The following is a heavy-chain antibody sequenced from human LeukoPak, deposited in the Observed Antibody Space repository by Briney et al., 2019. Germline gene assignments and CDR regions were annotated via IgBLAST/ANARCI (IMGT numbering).Heavy chain of an antibody. CDR3: AELGITMIGGV. CDR1: GFPFSDCT. V-gene: IGHV3-48*04. D-gene: IGHD3-10*02. Sequence: PGGSLRLSCTASGFPFSDCTMNWVRQAPGKGLEWVSYISSSGSTIYYAHSVKGRFTISRDNAKNSLYLQMNSLRAEDTAVYYCAELGITMIGGVWGKGTTVTISS. CDR2: ISSSGSTI. J-gene: IGHJ6*04.